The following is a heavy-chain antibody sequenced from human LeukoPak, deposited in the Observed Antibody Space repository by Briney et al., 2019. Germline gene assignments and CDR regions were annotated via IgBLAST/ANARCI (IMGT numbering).Heavy chain of an antibody. D-gene: IGHD2-2*01. CDR1: GGSISSYY. CDR3: ARGYQLLSYFQH. V-gene: IGHV4-59*08. CDR2: IYYSGST. Sequence: SGTLSLTCTVSGGSISSYYWSWIRQPPGKGLEWIGYIYYSGSTNYNPSLKSRVTISVDTSKNQFSLKLSSVTAADTAVYYCARGYQLLSYFQHWGQGTLVTVSS. J-gene: IGHJ1*01.